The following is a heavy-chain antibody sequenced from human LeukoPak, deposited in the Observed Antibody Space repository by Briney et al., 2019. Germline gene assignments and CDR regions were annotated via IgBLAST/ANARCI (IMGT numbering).Heavy chain of an antibody. CDR1: GFTFSSYS. J-gene: IGHJ4*02. V-gene: IGHV3-48*01. CDR3: ARDSSPKITMVRGVFGY. CDR2: ISSSSSTI. Sequence: GGSLRLSCAASGFTFSSYSMNWVRQAPGKGLEWVSYISSSSSTIYYADSVKGRFTISRDNAKNSLYLQMNSLRAEDTAVYYCARDSSPKITMVRGVFGYWGQGTLVTVSS. D-gene: IGHD3-10*01.